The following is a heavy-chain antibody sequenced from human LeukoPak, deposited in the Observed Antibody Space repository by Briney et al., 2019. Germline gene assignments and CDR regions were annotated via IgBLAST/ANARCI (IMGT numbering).Heavy chain of an antibody. V-gene: IGHV4-4*07. Sequence: SETLSLTCTVSVDPISSYYWSWIRQPAGKGLEWIGRIYCTGTITYNPSLQSRATLSVDTSNNQFSAEMGYVTGADMTVHYCTRDSGTTGEVKFDPWGQGTLVAVSS. CDR2: IYCTGTI. CDR1: VDPISSYY. CDR3: TRDSGTTGEVKFDP. J-gene: IGHJ5*02. D-gene: IGHD3-10*01.